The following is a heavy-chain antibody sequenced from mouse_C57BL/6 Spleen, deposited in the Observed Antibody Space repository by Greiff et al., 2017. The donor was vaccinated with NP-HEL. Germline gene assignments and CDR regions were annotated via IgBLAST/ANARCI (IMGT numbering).Heavy chain of an antibody. CDR3: ASYDYDEGYYAMDY. CDR2: IYPGSGST. Sequence: QVQLKQPGAELVKPGASVKMSCKASGYTFTSYWITWVKQRPGQGLEWIGDIYPGSGSTNYNEKFKSKATLTVDTSSSTAYMQLSSLTSEDSAVYYCASYDYDEGYYAMDYWGQGTSVTVSS. V-gene: IGHV1-55*01. CDR1: GYTFTSYW. J-gene: IGHJ4*01. D-gene: IGHD2-4*01.